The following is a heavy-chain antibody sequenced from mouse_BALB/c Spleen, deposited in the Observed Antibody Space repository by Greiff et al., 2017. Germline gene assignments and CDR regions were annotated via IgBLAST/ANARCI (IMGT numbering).Heavy chain of an antibody. CDR1: GFTFSSYA. J-gene: IGHJ2*01. V-gene: IGHV5-6-5*01. Sequence: DVMLVESGGGLVKPGGSLKLSCAASGFTFSSYAMSWVRQTPEKRLEWVASISSGGSTYYPDSVKGRFTISRDNARNILYLQMSSLRSEDTAMYYCARGGDRYGFDYWGQGTTLTVSS. D-gene: IGHD2-14*01. CDR2: ISSGGST. CDR3: ARGGDRYGFDY.